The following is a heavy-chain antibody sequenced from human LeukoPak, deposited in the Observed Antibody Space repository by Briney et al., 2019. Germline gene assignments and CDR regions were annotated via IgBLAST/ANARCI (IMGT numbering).Heavy chain of an antibody. V-gene: IGHV4-61*02. CDR1: GGSISSGSYY. CDR2: IYTSGST. Sequence: SETLSLTCTVSGGSISSGSYYWSWIRQPAGKGLEWIGRIYTSGSTNYNPSLKSRVTISVDTSKNQFSLKLSSVTAADTAVYYCASCEVAGTGVDYWGQRTLVTVSS. CDR3: ASCEVAGTGVDY. J-gene: IGHJ4*02. D-gene: IGHD6-19*01.